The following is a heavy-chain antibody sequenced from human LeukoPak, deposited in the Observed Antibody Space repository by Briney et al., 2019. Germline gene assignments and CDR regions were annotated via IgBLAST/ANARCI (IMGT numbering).Heavy chain of an antibody. V-gene: IGHV1-18*01. Sequence: ASVKVSCKASGYTLTSYGISWVRQAPGQGLEWMGWISAYNGNTNYAQKLQGRVTMTTDTSTSTAYMELRSLRSDDTAVYYCARIFLEWLHNDYWGQGTLVTVSS. J-gene: IGHJ4*02. CDR2: ISAYNGNT. CDR1: GYTLTSYG. CDR3: ARIFLEWLHNDY. D-gene: IGHD3-3*01.